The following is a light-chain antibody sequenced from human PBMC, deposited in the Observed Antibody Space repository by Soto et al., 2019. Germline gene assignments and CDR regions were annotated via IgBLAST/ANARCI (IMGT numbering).Light chain of an antibody. CDR3: LAWDSDTYV. CDR2: QDR. Sequence: SYELTQPSSVSVSPGQTASITCSGDNLRDKYISWYQQKPGQSPVVVIYQDRKRPSGIPERFSCSNSGNTATLTISGTQAMDEADYYCLAWDSDTYVFGTGTKVTVL. CDR1: NLRDKY. J-gene: IGLJ1*01. V-gene: IGLV3-1*01.